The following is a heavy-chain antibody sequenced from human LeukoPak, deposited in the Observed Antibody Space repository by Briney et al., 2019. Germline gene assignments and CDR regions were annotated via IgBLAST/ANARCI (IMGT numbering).Heavy chain of an antibody. CDR1: GGSFSGYY. D-gene: IGHD3-9*01. Sequence: PSETLSLTCAVYGGSFSGYYWSWIRQPPGKGLEWIGEINHSGSTNYNPSLKSRVTISVDTSKKQFSLNLRSVTAADTAVYYCARGLHYNILTGGMDVWGQGTTAIVSS. J-gene: IGHJ6*02. CDR2: INHSGST. CDR3: ARGLHYNILTGGMDV. V-gene: IGHV4-34*01.